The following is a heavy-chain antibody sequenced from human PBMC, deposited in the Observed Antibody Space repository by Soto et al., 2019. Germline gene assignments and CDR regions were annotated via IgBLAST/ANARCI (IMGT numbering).Heavy chain of an antibody. CDR1: GYSFTSYW. V-gene: IGHV5-51*01. D-gene: IGHD6-13*01. Sequence: GESLNLSCKGSGYSFTSYWIGWVRQMPGKGLEWMGIIYPGDSDTRYSPSFQGQVTISADKSISTAYLQWSSLKASDTAMYYCARGREQPGGPGKNGGMDVWGQGTTVTVSS. CDR2: IYPGDSDT. CDR3: ARGREQPGGPGKNGGMDV. J-gene: IGHJ6*02.